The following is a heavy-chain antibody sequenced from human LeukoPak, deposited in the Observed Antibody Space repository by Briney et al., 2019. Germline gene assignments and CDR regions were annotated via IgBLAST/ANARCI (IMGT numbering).Heavy chain of an antibody. D-gene: IGHD1-1*01. V-gene: IGHV3-21*01. CDR2: ISSSSSYI. CDR3: ARDLAGTTDLFDY. Sequence: GGSLRLSCAASGFTFSSYGMNWVRQAPGKGLEWVSSISSSSSYIYYADSVKGLFTISRDNAKNSLYLQMNSLRAEDTAVYYCARDLAGTTDLFDYWGQGTLVTVSS. CDR1: GFTFSSYG. J-gene: IGHJ4*02.